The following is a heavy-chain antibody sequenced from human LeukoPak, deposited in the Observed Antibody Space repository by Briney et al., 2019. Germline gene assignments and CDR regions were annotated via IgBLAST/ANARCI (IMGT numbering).Heavy chain of an antibody. CDR1: GFTFSSYS. Sequence: GGSLRLSCAASGFTFSSYSMSWVRQAPGKGLEWVSSISSSSSYIYYADSVKGRFTISRDNAKNSLYLQMNSLRAEDTAVYYCAIWRGYSSGAFDIWGQGTMVTVSS. CDR2: ISSSSSYI. V-gene: IGHV3-21*01. CDR3: AIWRGYSSGAFDI. D-gene: IGHD5-18*01. J-gene: IGHJ3*02.